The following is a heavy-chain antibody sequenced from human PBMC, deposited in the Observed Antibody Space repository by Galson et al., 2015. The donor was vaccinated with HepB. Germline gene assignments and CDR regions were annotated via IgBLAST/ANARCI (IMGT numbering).Heavy chain of an antibody. V-gene: IGHV4-59*08. CDR2: IFSTGSS. D-gene: IGHD3-3*01. J-gene: IGHJ4*02. Sequence: TLSLTCTVSDDSIRSHSWTWIRQPPGKGLEYIGYIFSTGSSNYNPSLKSRVTMSVDTSKNQFSLRLSSVTAADTAVYYCARSVFGVAGRYFDSWGQGTLVTVSS. CDR3: ARSVFGVAGRYFDS. CDR1: DDSIRSHS.